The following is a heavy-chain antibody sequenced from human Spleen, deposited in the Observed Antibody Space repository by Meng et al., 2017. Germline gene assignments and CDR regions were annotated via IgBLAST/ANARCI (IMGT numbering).Heavy chain of an antibody. CDR2: ISYDGSNK. D-gene: IGHD6-19*01. V-gene: IGHV3-30*04. J-gene: IGHJ4*02. CDR3: AIAVAGRFDY. CDR1: GFTFSSYA. Sequence: GESLKISCAASGFTFSSYAMHWVRQAPGKGLEWVAVISYDGSNKYYADSVKGRFTISRDNSKNTLYLQMNSLRAEDTAVYYCAIAVAGRFDYWGQGTLVTVSS.